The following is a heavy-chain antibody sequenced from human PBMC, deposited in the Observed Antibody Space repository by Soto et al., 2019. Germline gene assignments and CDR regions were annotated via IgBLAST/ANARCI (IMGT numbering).Heavy chain of an antibody. D-gene: IGHD2-2*01. CDR2: TYYRSKWYN. CDR1: GDSVSSNSAA. CDR3: ARAPSDIVVVPAANYYYMDV. V-gene: IGHV6-1*01. J-gene: IGHJ6*03. Sequence: SQTLSLTCAISGDSVSSNSAAWNWIRQSPSRGLEWLGRTYYRSKWYNDYAVSVKSRITINPDTSKNQFSLQLNSVTPEDTAVYYCARAPSDIVVVPAANYYYMDVWGKGTTVTVSS.